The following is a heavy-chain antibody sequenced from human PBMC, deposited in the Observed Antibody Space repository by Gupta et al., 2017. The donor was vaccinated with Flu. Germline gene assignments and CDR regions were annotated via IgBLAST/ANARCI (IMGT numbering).Heavy chain of an antibody. Sequence: QVQLVQSGAAVERPGASLRVSCKTSGFTFTAHYIHWIRQAPGQGPEWLGWINPNNGATHYAPKFQGRVTMSRDTSISTAYLDLPRLRSDDSAFYYCARGAYDDFWSGANWFDPWGQGTLVSVSS. D-gene: IGHD3-3*01. CDR2: INPNNGAT. CDR1: GFTFTAHY. J-gene: IGHJ5*02. CDR3: ARGAYDDFWSGANWFDP. V-gene: IGHV1-2*02.